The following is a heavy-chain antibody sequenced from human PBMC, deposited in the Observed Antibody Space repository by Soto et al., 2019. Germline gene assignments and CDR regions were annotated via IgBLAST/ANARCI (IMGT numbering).Heavy chain of an antibody. V-gene: IGHV3-66*01. Sequence: EVQLVESGGGLVQPGGSLRLSCAASGFTVSSNYMSWVRQAPGKGLEWVSVIYSGGSTYYADSVKGRFTISRDNSKNPLYLQMNSLRAEDTAVYYCARAALTVTAYYFDYWGQGTLVTVSS. CDR3: ARAALTVTAYYFDY. CDR1: GFTVSSNY. J-gene: IGHJ4*02. CDR2: IYSGGST. D-gene: IGHD4-17*01.